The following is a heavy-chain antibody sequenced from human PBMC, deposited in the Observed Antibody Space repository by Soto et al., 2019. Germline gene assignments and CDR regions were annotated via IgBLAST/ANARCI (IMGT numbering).Heavy chain of an antibody. Sequence: GGSLRLSCAASGFTFNNYGMNWVRQAPGKGLEWVAIISNDGSNKYYIESVRGRSTISRDNSKNMLFLQMNSLRVEDTAVYFCTKDRRFDSDGSLYYYYYGMDVWGQGT. CDR1: GFTFNNYG. J-gene: IGHJ6*02. CDR3: TKDRRFDSDGSLYYYYYGMDV. D-gene: IGHD2-15*01. CDR2: ISNDGSNK. V-gene: IGHV3-30*18.